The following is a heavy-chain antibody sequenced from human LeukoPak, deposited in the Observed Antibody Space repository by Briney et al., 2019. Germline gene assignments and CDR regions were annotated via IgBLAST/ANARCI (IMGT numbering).Heavy chain of an antibody. J-gene: IGHJ4*02. CDR1: GFTFSDSY. D-gene: IGHD3-22*01. CDR3: ARDGSAYSYYFDY. V-gene: IGHV3-11*01. CDR2: ISSNGSTI. Sequence: GGSLRLSCAASGFTFSDSYMSWIRQAPGKGLEWLSYISSNGSTIYYADSVKGRFTISRDSAKNSLYLQMNSLRAEDTAVYYCARDGSAYSYYFDYWGQGTLVTVSS.